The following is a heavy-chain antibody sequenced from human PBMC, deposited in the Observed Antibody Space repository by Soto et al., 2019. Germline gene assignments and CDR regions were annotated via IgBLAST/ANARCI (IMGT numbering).Heavy chain of an antibody. Sequence: GGSLRLSCAASGFSFSSYAMIWVRQAPSMGLEWVSSISAGGATDASDSVRGRFTIYRDNSKNTVYLQMTSVRAEDTAVYYCVGGRGTGYYYPLDHWGRGTLVTVSS. CDR1: GFSFSSYA. V-gene: IGHV3-23*01. CDR3: VGGRGTGYYYPLDH. J-gene: IGHJ4*02. D-gene: IGHD3-9*01. CDR2: ISAGGAT.